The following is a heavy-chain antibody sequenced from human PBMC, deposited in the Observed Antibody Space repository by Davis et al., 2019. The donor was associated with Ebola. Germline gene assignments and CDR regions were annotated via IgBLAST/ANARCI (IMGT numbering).Heavy chain of an antibody. J-gene: IGHJ4*02. D-gene: IGHD2-2*01. Sequence: PGGSLRLSCTASGFPFSSYALTWVRQAPGKGLEWVSSITGNSDNAYYADSVKGRFTISRDNSKNTLYLQISSLRADDTAIYSCAKLAVVPAAIDSWGQGTLVTVSS. CDR3: AKLAVVPAAIDS. CDR2: ITGNSDNA. CDR1: GFPFSSYA. V-gene: IGHV3-23*01.